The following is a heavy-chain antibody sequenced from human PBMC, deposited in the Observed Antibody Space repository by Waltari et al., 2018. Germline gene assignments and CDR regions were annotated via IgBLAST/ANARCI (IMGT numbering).Heavy chain of an antibody. CDR3: ARTARSYPYDY. J-gene: IGHJ4*02. CDR1: GYTFTSYG. CDR2: IYPGYADT. Sequence: VQLVQSGAEVKKPGASVKVSCKASGYTFTSYGISWVRQAPGQGLEWMGIIYPGYADTRYRPSFQGQVTISADKSISTAYLQWSSLKASDTAMYYCARTARSYPYDYWGQGTLVTVSS. D-gene: IGHD1-26*01. V-gene: IGHV5-51*01.